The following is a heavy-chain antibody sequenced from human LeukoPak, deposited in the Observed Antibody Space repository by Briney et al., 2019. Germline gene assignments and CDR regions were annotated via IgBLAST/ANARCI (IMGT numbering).Heavy chain of an antibody. Sequence: RSSETLSLTCTVSGGSISSYYWSWIRQPPGKGLEWIGYISHSGSTNYNPSLKSRVTISVDTSKKQFSLRVNSVTAADTAVYYCARLATAGYLNYWGQGTLVAVSS. J-gene: IGHJ4*02. CDR1: GGSISSYY. V-gene: IGHV4-59*08. D-gene: IGHD6-19*01. CDR3: ARLATAGYLNY. CDR2: ISHSGST.